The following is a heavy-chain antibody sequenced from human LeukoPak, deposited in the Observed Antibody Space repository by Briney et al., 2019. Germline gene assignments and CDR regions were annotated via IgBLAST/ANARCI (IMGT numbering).Heavy chain of an antibody. CDR2: ISGSGGST. V-gene: IGHV3-23*01. D-gene: IGHD1-26*01. CDR1: GFTFRSYA. CDR3: AKDLAPEWELPRDAFDI. J-gene: IGHJ3*02. Sequence: GGSLRLSCAASGFTFRSYAMSWVREAPGKGVEWVSAISGSGGSTYYADSVKGRFTISRDNSKNTLYLQMNSLRAEDTAVYYCAKDLAPEWELPRDAFDIWGQGTMVTVSS.